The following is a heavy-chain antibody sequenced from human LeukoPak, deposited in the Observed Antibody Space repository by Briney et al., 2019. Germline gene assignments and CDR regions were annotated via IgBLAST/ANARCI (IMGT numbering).Heavy chain of an antibody. CDR1: GGTFSSYA. V-gene: IGHV1-69*05. J-gene: IGHJ4*02. Sequence: GASVKVSCKASGGTFSSYAISWVRQAPGQGLEWMGGIIPIFGTANYAQKFQGRVTITTDESTSTAYMELSSLRSEDTAVYYCARGRYYYGSGSYYYFDYWGQGTLVTVSS. D-gene: IGHD3-10*01. CDR2: IIPIFGTA. CDR3: ARGRYYYGSGSYYYFDY.